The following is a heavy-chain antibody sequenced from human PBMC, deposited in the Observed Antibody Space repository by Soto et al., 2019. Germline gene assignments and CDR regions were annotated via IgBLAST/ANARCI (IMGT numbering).Heavy chain of an antibody. CDR3: ARHFGNYGDWAFDF. J-gene: IGHJ4*02. V-gene: IGHV4-39*01. D-gene: IGHD4-17*01. CDR1: GGSISDSSHY. CDR2: INYSGRT. Sequence: SETLSLTCTVSGGSISDSSHYWAWIRQPPGKGLEWIATINYSGRTYYNPSLRSRVTISVDTSRDQFSLNLNSVTVADTAVYYCARHFGNYGDWAFDFWGQETLVTVSS.